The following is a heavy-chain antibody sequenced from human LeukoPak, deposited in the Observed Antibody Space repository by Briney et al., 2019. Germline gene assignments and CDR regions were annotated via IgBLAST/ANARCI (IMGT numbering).Heavy chain of an antibody. D-gene: IGHD1-1*01. CDR1: GFTFDDYG. CDR3: AREQQGRRAAFDY. V-gene: IGHV3-20*04. J-gene: IGHJ4*02. Sequence: GGSLRLSCAASGFTFDDYGMSWVRQAPGKGLEWVSGINWNGGSTGYADSVKGRFTISRDNSRNTLYLQMNSLRTEDTAVYYCAREQQGRRAAFDYWGQGTPVTVSS. CDR2: INWNGGST.